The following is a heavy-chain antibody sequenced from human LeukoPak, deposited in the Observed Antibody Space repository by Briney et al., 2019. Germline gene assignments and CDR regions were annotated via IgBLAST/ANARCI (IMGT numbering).Heavy chain of an antibody. D-gene: IGHD3-22*01. CDR3: ARDVDRSDAFDI. J-gene: IGHJ3*02. CDR1: GGSISSYY. V-gene: IGHV4-59*01. Sequence: LSETLSLTCTVSGGSISSYYWSWVRQPPGKGLEWIGYIYYSGSTNYNPSLKSRVTISVATSKNQFSLKLTSVTAADTAVYYCARDVDRSDAFDIWGQGTVLSVSS. CDR2: IYYSGST.